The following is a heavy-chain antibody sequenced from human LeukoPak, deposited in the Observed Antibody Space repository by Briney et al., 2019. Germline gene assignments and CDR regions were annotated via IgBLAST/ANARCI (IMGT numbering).Heavy chain of an antibody. D-gene: IGHD3-10*01. CDR3: ASPSYYNGSGSYSGAFDI. V-gene: IGHV5-51*01. Sequence: PGESLKISCKGSGYSFISHWVGWVRQMPGKGLQWMGIIHPGDSQTKYSPSFQGQVTMSADKSISAAYLQWNSLKASDTAMYYCASPSYYNGSGSYSGAFDIWGQGTMVTVSS. J-gene: IGHJ3*02. CDR1: GYSFISHW. CDR2: IHPGDSQT.